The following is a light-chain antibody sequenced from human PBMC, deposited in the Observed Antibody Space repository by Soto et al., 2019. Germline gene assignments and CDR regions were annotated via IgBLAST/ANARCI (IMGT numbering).Light chain of an antibody. CDR1: QGISTY. J-gene: IGKJ3*01. V-gene: IGKV1-27*01. CDR2: AAS. CDR3: QKYNSAHLS. Sequence: DIQMTQSPSSLSASVGDRVTITCRASQGISTYLAGYQQKPGKVPKILMYAASTLQSGVPSRFSGSGSGTDFTLTIGGLQPEDVASYYCQKYNSAHLSFGPGTKVDIK.